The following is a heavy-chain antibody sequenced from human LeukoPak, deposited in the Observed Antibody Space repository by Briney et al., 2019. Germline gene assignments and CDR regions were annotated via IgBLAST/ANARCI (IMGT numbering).Heavy chain of an antibody. CDR2: INPNSGGT. CDR1: GYTFTGYY. Sequence: GASVKVSCKASGYTFTGYYMHWVRQAPGQGLEWMGWINPNSGGTNYAQKFQGRVTMTRDTSISTAYMELSRLRSDDTAVYYCARGGDYDILPDDAFDIWGQGTMVTVSS. CDR3: ARGGDYDILPDDAFDI. V-gene: IGHV1-2*02. D-gene: IGHD3-9*01. J-gene: IGHJ3*02.